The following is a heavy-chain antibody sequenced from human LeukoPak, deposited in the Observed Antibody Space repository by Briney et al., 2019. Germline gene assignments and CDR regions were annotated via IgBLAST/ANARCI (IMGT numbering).Heavy chain of an antibody. CDR3: VRSDWFDP. CDR2: IKSDGSST. CDR1: GFTFSSYN. V-gene: IGHV3-74*03. J-gene: IGHJ5*02. Sequence: GGSLRLSCAASGFTFSSYNMNWVRQAPGKGLVWVSRIKSDGSSTTYADSVKGRFTVSRGNAKNTLYLQMNSLRAEDTAVYYCVRSDWFDPWGQGTLVTVSS.